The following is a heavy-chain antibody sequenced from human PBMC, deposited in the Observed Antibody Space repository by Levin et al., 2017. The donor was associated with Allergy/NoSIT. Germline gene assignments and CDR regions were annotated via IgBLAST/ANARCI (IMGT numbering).Heavy chain of an antibody. Sequence: GESLKISCAASGFTFSGYTLNWVRQAPGKGLEWVSSISSSSTYIYYADSLKGRFTISRDDAKNSLSLQMNSLRVEDTAVYYYASDGSYDTLDIWGQGTMVTVSS. J-gene: IGHJ3*02. CDR3: ASDGSYDTLDI. V-gene: IGHV3-21*01. CDR2: ISSSSTYI. CDR1: GFTFSGYT. D-gene: IGHD6-6*01.